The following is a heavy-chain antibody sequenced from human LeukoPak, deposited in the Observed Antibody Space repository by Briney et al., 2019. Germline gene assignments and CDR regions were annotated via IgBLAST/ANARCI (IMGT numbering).Heavy chain of an antibody. CDR1: GYTFTGYY. J-gene: IGHJ5*02. CDR3: ARGPSYGSGTYPANWFDP. Sequence: GASVKVSCKASGYTFTGYYMHWVRQAPGQGLEWMGWINPNSGGTNYAQKFQGRVTMTRDTSISTAYMELSRLRSDDTAVYYCARGPSYGSGTYPANWFDPWGQGTLVIVSS. V-gene: IGHV1-2*02. CDR2: INPNSGGT. D-gene: IGHD3-10*01.